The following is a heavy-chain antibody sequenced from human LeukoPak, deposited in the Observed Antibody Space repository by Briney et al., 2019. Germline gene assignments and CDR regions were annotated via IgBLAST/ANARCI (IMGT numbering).Heavy chain of an antibody. D-gene: IGHD5-24*01. Sequence: SVKVSCKASGGTFRSYAISWVRQAPGQGLEWMGGIIPIFGTANYAQKFQGRVTITADESTSTAYMELSSLRSEDTAVYYCARDQDMATYKPHYWGQGTLVTVSS. CDR3: ARDQDMATYKPHY. CDR1: GGTFRSYA. V-gene: IGHV1-69*13. J-gene: IGHJ4*02. CDR2: IIPIFGTA.